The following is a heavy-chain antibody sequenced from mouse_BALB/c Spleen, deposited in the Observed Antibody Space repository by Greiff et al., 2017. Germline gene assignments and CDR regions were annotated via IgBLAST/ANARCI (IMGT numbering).Heavy chain of an antibody. CDR1: GYTFSSYW. Sequence: QVQLQQSGAELMKPGASVKLSCKATGYTFSSYWIEWVKQRPGHGLEWIGEILPGSGSTNYNEKFKGKATFTADTSSNTAYMQLSSLTSEDSAVYYCASYGGSYAMDYWGQGTSVTVSS. CDR2: ILPGSGST. D-gene: IGHD1-1*02. V-gene: IGHV1-9*01. CDR3: ASYGGSYAMDY. J-gene: IGHJ4*01.